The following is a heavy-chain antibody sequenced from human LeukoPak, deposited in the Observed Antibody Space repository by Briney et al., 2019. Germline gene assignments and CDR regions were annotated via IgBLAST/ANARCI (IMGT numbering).Heavy chain of an antibody. CDR3: ARAGTDSSGYYFPTDY. Sequence: GASVKVSCKASGYTFTSYDINWVRQATGQGLEWMGWMNPNSGNTGYAQKFQGRVTMTRNTSISTAYMELSSLRSEDTAVYYCARAGTDSSGYYFPTDYWAREPWSPSPQ. V-gene: IGHV1-8*01. CDR1: GYTFTSYD. D-gene: IGHD3-22*01. J-gene: IGHJ4*02. CDR2: MNPNSGNT.